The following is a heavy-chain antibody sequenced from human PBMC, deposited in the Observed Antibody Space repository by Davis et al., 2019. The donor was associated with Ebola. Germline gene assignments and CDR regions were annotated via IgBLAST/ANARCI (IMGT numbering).Heavy chain of an antibody. CDR1: GFTFSNYY. J-gene: IGHJ4*02. V-gene: IGHV3-11*04. CDR3: ARAQFGDVVLDY. D-gene: IGHD4-17*01. CDR2: ISSSGSIT. Sequence: PGGSLRLSCAASGFTFSNYYMSWIRQAPGKGLEWVSYISSSGSITYHADSVKGRFTISRDNAKNSLHLQMNSLRAGDTAVYYCARAQFGDVVLDYWGQGTLVTVSS.